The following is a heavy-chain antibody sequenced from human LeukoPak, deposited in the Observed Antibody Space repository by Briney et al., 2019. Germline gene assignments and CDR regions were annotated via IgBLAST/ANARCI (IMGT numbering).Heavy chain of an antibody. CDR1: GFTFSSYG. J-gene: IGHJ4*02. CDR2: ISYDRSNK. CDR3: AKGRDHYYDSSVPFDY. V-gene: IGHV3-30*18. Sequence: PGGSLRLSCAASGFTFSSYGMHWVRQAPGKGLEWVAVISYDRSNKYYADSVKGRFTISRDNSKNTLYLQMNSLRAEDTAVYYCAKGRDHYYDSSVPFDYWGQGTLVTVSS. D-gene: IGHD3-22*01.